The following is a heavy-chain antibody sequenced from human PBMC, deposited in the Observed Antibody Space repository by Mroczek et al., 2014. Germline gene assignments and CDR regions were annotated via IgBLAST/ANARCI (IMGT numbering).Heavy chain of an antibody. CDR3: ARGLVVATIPPPLSSGSTFDY. V-gene: IGHV4-34*01. Sequence: QVQLQQWGAGLLKPSETLSLTCAVYGGSFSGYYWSWIRQPPGKGLEWIGEINHSGSTNYNPSLKSRVTISVDTSKNQFSLKLSSVTAADTAVYYCARGLVVATIPPPLSSGSTFDYWGQGTLVTVSS. J-gene: IGHJ4*02. CDR1: GGSFSGYY. CDR2: INHSGST. D-gene: IGHD5-12*01.